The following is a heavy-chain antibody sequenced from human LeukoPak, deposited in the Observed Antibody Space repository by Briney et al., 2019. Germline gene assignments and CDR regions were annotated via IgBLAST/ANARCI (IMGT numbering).Heavy chain of an antibody. J-gene: IGHJ4*02. D-gene: IGHD6-19*01. CDR3: ARDHFGGCPDY. CDR1: GFTLDTYW. V-gene: IGHV3-74*01. Sequence: GGSLRLSCAASGFTLDTYWMHWVRQAPATGLVWVARINSDGSSTSYADSVKGRFTISRDNAKNTLYLQMNSLRADDTAVYYCARDHFGGCPDYWGQGTLVTVSS. CDR2: INSDGSST.